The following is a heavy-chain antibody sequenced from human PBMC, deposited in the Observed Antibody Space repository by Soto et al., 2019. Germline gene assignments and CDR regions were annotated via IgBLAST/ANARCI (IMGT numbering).Heavy chain of an antibody. D-gene: IGHD2-2*01. V-gene: IGHV3-73*01. J-gene: IGHJ6*02. CDR2: IRSKANTYAT. Sequence: GGSLRLSCAASGLPFSGSPIHWVRQASGKGLEWVGRIRSKANTYATAYATSVKGRFTISRDDSKNTTYLQMNSLKIEDTAVYFCTRPGFGDFVDPYDYGIDVWGQGTTVTVSS. CDR3: TRPGFGDFVDPYDYGIDV. CDR1: GLPFSGSP.